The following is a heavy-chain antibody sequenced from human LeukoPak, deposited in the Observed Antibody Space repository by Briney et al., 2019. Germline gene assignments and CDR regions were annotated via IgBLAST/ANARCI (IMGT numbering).Heavy chain of an antibody. CDR2: IRYDGSNK. J-gene: IGHJ4*02. D-gene: IGHD2-15*01. Sequence: RGSLRLSCAASGFTFSGYGMHWVRQAAGKGLEWVAFIRYDGSNKYYADSVKGRFTISRDNSKNTLYLQMNSLRPEDTAVYYCARRPEDCSGNSCYTAPDYWGQGTLVTVSS. CDR1: GFTFSGYG. V-gene: IGHV3-30*02. CDR3: ARRPEDCSGNSCYTAPDY.